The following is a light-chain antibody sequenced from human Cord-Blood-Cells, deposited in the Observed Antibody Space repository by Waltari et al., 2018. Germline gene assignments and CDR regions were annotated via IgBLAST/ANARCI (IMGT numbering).Light chain of an antibody. J-gene: IGKJ1*01. V-gene: IGKV1-5*03. CDR2: KAS. CDR3: QQYNSYWT. CDR1: QSLSSW. Sequence: DIQTTQSPSTLSAAGGHRVTITCRASQSLSSWLAWYQQKPGKAPKLLIYKASSLESGVPLRFSGSGSGTEFTLTISSLQPDDFATYYCQQYNSYWTFGQGTKVEIK.